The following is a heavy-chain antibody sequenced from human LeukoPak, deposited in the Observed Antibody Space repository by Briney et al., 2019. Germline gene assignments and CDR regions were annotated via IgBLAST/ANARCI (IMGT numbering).Heavy chain of an antibody. Sequence: GASVKVSCKASGYTFSNYGISWVRQAPGQGLEWMGWISAYNGNRDYAQKVQGRVTTTADTSTSTATMELRSLRTDDTAVYYCARDLQARATISSHCFDPWGQGTLVTVSS. CDR3: ARDLQARATISSHCFDP. J-gene: IGHJ5*02. CDR2: ISAYNGNR. V-gene: IGHV1-18*01. D-gene: IGHD2-2*01. CDR1: GYTFSNYG.